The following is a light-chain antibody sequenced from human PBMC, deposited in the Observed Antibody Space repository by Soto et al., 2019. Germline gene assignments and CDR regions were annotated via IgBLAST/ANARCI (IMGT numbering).Light chain of an antibody. CDR3: GSYTSSTLVL. CDR1: RSDVGAYNY. J-gene: IGLJ2*01. CDR2: GVS. V-gene: IGLV2-14*01. Sequence: QSALTQPASVSGSPGQSTAISCTGTRSDVGAYNYVSWYQQHPGKAPKLIIFGVSNRPSGISNRFSASKSGDTASLTISGLQAEDEADYYCGSYTSSTLVLFGGGTKVTVL.